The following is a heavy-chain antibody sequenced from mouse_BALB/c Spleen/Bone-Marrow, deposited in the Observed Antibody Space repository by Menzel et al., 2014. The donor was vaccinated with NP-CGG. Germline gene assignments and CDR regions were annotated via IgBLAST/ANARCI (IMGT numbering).Heavy chain of an antibody. Sequence: QVQLKQSGPELVKPGASVKMSCKASGYTFTSYYIHWVKQRPGQGLEWIGWIYPGDDSTKYNEKFKGKTTPTADKSSSTAYMLHSSLTSEDSAIYVCARGDYYYGSSRAWFAYWGQGTLVTVSA. CDR1: GYTFTSYY. J-gene: IGHJ3*01. D-gene: IGHD1-1*01. CDR2: IYPGDDST. CDR3: ARGDYYYGSSRAWFAY. V-gene: IGHV1S56*01.